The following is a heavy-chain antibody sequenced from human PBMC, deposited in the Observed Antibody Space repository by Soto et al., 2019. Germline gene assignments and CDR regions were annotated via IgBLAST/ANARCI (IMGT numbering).Heavy chain of an antibody. CDR2: IKQDGSEK. Sequence: EVQLVESGGGLAQPGGSLRLSCAVSGFTFSSYWMTWVRRAPGKGLEWVANIKQDGSEKYYVDSVKGRFTISRDNAKNSRYLQMNSLRAEDTAVYYCARAQWLEGFDYWGQGTLVTVSS. CDR3: ARAQWLEGFDY. D-gene: IGHD6-19*01. J-gene: IGHJ4*02. CDR1: GFTFSSYW. V-gene: IGHV3-7*04.